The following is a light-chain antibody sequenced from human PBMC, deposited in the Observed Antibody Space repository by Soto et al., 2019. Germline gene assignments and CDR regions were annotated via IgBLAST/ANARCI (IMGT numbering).Light chain of an antibody. Sequence: EIVLTQSPATLSWSPGERATLSCRASQSVSSYLAWYQQKPGQAPRLLIYDASNRATGIPARFSGSGSGTDFTLTISSLEPEDFAVYYCQQRSNWRALTFGGGTKVDIK. J-gene: IGKJ4*01. CDR1: QSVSSY. V-gene: IGKV3-11*01. CDR3: QQRSNWRALT. CDR2: DAS.